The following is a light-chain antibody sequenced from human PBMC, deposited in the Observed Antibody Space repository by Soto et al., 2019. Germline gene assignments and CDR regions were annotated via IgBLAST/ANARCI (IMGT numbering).Light chain of an antibody. CDR1: SSDVGAYDY. J-gene: IGLJ1*01. V-gene: IGLV2-14*03. CDR3: SSYTSSSTRV. Sequence: QSVPTQPASVSGSPGQSITISCTGTSSDVGAYDYVSWYQQHPDKAPKLMIYEVSNRPSGVSNRFSGSKSVNTATLTISGLQTEDEADYYCSSYTSSSTRVFGTGTKVTVL. CDR2: EVS.